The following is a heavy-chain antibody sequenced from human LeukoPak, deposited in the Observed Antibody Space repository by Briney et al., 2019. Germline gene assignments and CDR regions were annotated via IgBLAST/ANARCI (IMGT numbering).Heavy chain of an antibody. V-gene: IGHV3-21*01. D-gene: IGHD6-6*01. CDR2: ISSISTYI. Sequence: GGSLRLSCAASGFTLSTYNMIWVRQAPGKGLEWVSSISSISTYIYYADSVKGRFTISRDNALNSLYLQMNSLRAEDTAVYYCARDPPEYSSPPFYCYYGMDVWGQGTTVTVSS. J-gene: IGHJ6*02. CDR1: GFTLSTYN. CDR3: ARDPPEYSSPPFYCYYGMDV.